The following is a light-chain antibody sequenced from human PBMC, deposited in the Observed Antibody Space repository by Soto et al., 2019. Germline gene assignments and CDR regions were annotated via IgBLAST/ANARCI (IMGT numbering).Light chain of an antibody. J-gene: IGLJ1*01. CDR3: CSYAGSSSSI. Sequence: QSALTQPASVSGSPGQSITISCSGTSSDVGTYKLVSWYQQYPGKAPRLMIYEVTKRPSGVSNRFSGSKSGNTASLTISGLQPEDEADYYCCSYAGSSSSIFGTGTKVT. V-gene: IGLV2-23*02. CDR1: SSDVGTYKL. CDR2: EVT.